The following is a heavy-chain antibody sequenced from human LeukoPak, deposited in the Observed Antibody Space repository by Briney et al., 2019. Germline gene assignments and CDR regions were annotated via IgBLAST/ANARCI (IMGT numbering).Heavy chain of an antibody. CDR2: INPSGGST. D-gene: IGHD6-19*01. Sequence: ASVKVSCKASGYTFTSHDINWVRQATGQGLEWMGIINPSGGSTSYAQKFQGRVTMTRDTSTSTVYMELSSLRSEDTAVYYCARDVSSVWSNYFDYWGQGTLVTVSS. V-gene: IGHV1-46*01. CDR3: ARDVSSVWSNYFDY. J-gene: IGHJ4*02. CDR1: GYTFTSHD.